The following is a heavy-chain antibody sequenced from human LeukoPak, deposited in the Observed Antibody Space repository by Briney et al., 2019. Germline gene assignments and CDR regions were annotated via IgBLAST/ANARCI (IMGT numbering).Heavy chain of an antibody. CDR1: GGSCSGYY. J-gene: IGHJ4*02. CDR3: ARGGWDYYDSSGAPYYFDY. CDR2: INHSGST. D-gene: IGHD3-22*01. V-gene: IGHV4-34*01. Sequence: SETLSLTCAVYGGSCSGYYWSWIRQPPGKGLEWIGEINHSGSTNYNPSLKSRVTISVDTSKNQFSLKLSSVTAADTAVYYCARGGWDYYDSSGAPYYFDYWGQGTLVTVSS.